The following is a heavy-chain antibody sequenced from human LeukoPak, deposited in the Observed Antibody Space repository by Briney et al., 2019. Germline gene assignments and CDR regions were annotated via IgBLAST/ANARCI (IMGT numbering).Heavy chain of an antibody. CDR2: INPSGAST. Sequence: ASVKVSCKASGYMFTSYSMHRVRQAPGQGLEWMGIINPSGASTSYAQKFQGRVTMTRDTSTNTVYMELSSLRSEDTAVYYCTRDGYYGVSYYFDYWGQGTLVTVSS. CDR3: TRDGYYGVSYYFDY. CDR1: GYMFTSYS. D-gene: IGHD4-17*01. J-gene: IGHJ4*02. V-gene: IGHV1-46*03.